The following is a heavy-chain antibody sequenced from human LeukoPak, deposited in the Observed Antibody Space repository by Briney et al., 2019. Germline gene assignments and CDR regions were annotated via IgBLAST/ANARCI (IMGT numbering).Heavy chain of an antibody. J-gene: IGHJ6*02. Sequence: GASVKVSCKASGYTFTSYDINWVRQATGQGLEWMGWMNPNSGNTGYAQKFQGRVTMTRNTSISTAYMELSSLRSEDTAVYYCARGYNWNDGMDVWGQGTTVTVSS. D-gene: IGHD1-20*01. V-gene: IGHV1-8*01. CDR2: MNPNSGNT. CDR3: ARGYNWNDGMDV. CDR1: GYTFTSYD.